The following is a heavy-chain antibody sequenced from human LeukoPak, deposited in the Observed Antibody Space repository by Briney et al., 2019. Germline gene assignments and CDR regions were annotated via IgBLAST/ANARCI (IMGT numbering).Heavy chain of an antibody. Sequence: ASVKVSCKASGYTFTGYYMHWVRQAPGQGLEWMGWINPNSGGTNYAQKFQGRVTMTRDTSISPAYMELSRLRSDDTAVYYCARDRGVRGVTTALGYWGQGTLVTVSS. CDR2: INPNSGGT. CDR1: GYTFTGYY. D-gene: IGHD3-10*01. CDR3: ARDRGVRGVTTALGY. J-gene: IGHJ4*02. V-gene: IGHV1-2*02.